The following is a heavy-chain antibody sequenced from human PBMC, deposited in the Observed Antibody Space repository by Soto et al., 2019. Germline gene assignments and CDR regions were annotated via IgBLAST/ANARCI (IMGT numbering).Heavy chain of an antibody. CDR3: ARRLDCSGGSCNYDAFDI. Sequence: PSETLSLTCTVSGGSISSSSYYWGWIRQPPGKGLEWIGSIYYSGSTYYNPSLKSRVTISVDTSKNQFSLKLSSVTAADTAVYYCARRLDCSGGSCNYDAFDIWGQGTMATVSS. CDR2: IYYSGST. D-gene: IGHD2-15*01. J-gene: IGHJ3*02. V-gene: IGHV4-39*01. CDR1: GGSISSSSYY.